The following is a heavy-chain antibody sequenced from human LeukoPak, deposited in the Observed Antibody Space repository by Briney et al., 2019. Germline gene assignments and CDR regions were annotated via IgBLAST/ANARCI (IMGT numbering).Heavy chain of an antibody. CDR2: ISAYNGNT. J-gene: IGHJ3*01. CDR3: AKDSPRALIVVVIDAFDV. Sequence: ASVKVSCKASGYTFTSYGISWVRQAPGQGLEWMGWISAYNGNTNYAQKLQGRVTMTTDTSTSTAYMELRSLRSDDTAVYYCAKDSPRALIVVVIDAFDVWGQGTMVTVSS. D-gene: IGHD3-22*01. CDR1: GYTFTSYG. V-gene: IGHV1-18*01.